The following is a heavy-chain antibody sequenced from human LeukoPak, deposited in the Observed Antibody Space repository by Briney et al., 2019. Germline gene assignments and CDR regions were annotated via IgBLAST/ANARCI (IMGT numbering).Heavy chain of an antibody. CDR1: GYSFSNYW. D-gene: IGHD3-3*01. Sequence: GESLKISCKGSGYSFSNYWIGWVRQMPGKGLEWVGIILPANSETRYSPSFQGQVTISADKSISTAYLQWSSLKASDTAMYYCARLYYDFWSGAGAPYYFDYWGQGTLVTVSS. CDR2: ILPANSET. J-gene: IGHJ4*02. V-gene: IGHV5-51*01. CDR3: ARLYYDFWSGAGAPYYFDY.